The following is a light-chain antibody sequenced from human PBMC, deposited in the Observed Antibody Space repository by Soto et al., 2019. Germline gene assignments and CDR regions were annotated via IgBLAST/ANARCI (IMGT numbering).Light chain of an antibody. V-gene: IGLV1-44*01. CDR3: AAWDGSLNGYV. CDR2: SNN. CDR1: SSNIGSNT. Sequence: QSVLTQPPSASGTPGQRVTISCSGSSSNIGSNTVSWYQQLPGTAPKVLFCSNNQRPSGVPDRFSGSKSGTSASLAISGLQSEDEADYYCAAWDGSLNGYVFGTGTKVTVL. J-gene: IGLJ1*01.